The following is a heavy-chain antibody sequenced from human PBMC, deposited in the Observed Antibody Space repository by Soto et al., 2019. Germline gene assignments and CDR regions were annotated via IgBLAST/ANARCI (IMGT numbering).Heavy chain of an antibody. CDR1: GYIFTGYY. Sequence: ASVKGCCKASGYIFTGYYMHWVRQAPGQGLEWMAWINPYSGGTNYAQKFQGRVTTTTDTSINTAFMDLSRLTSDDTAVYYCARAWGPTWYFDYWGQGTLVTVSS. J-gene: IGHJ4*02. CDR2: INPYSGGT. D-gene: IGHD3-16*01. CDR3: ARAWGPTWYFDY. V-gene: IGHV1-2*02.